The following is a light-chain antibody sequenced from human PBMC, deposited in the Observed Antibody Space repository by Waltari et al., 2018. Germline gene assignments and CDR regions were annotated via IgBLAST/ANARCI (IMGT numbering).Light chain of an antibody. J-gene: IGLJ1*01. Sequence: QSALTQPRSVSGTPGQSVTISCTGTRSDVGSYNYVSWYQQQPGKAPKLMIYDVTKRPSGVPDRFSGSKSGNTASLTISGLQAEDEADYHCCSFSGTYYVFGTGTEVTVL. CDR1: RSDVGSYNY. CDR2: DVT. CDR3: CSFSGTYYV. V-gene: IGLV2-11*01.